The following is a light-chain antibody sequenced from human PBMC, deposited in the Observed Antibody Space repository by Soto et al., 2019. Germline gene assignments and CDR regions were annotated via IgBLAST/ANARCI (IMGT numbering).Light chain of an antibody. CDR1: QSILYNSNSKNY. V-gene: IGKV4-1*01. Sequence: DIVMTQSPDSLAVSLGERATINCKSSQSILYNSNSKNYLAWYQQKPGQPPKLLIYWASTRESGVPDRFSGSGSGTDLTLTISSLLAEDVAVYYCQQYYSTPWTFGQGTKVEIK. J-gene: IGKJ1*01. CDR2: WAS. CDR3: QQYYSTPWT.